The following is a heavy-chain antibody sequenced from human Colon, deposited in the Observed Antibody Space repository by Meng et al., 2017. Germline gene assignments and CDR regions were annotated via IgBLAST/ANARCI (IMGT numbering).Heavy chain of an antibody. V-gene: IGHV3-23*04. J-gene: IGHJ4*02. CDR2: IDAGGANT. CDR3: VGEVGGRDFGN. Sequence: VQSGGDLAQPGGSLSLSWSASGFTFHSFGMSWVRQAPGKGLEWVSSIDAGGANTYYADSVRGRFTISRDTSTNTLFLQMSSLRAEDTAVYYCVGEVGGRDFGNWGQGILVTVSS. CDR1: GFTFHSFG. D-gene: IGHD3-16*01.